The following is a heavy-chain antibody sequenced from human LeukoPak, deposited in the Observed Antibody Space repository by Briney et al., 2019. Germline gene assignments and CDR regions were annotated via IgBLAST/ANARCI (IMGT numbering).Heavy chain of an antibody. CDR2: ISGSGGST. CDR1: GFTFSSYA. J-gene: IGHJ4*02. D-gene: IGHD2-8*01. V-gene: IGHV3-23*01. Sequence: GGSLRLSCAASGFTFSSYAMSWVRQAPGKGLEWVSAISGSGGSTYYADSVKGRFTISRDNSKNTLYLQMNSLRAEDTAVYYCARPGLICTTGVCYIAWYFDYWGQGTLVTVSS. CDR3: ARPGLICTTGVCYIAWYFDY.